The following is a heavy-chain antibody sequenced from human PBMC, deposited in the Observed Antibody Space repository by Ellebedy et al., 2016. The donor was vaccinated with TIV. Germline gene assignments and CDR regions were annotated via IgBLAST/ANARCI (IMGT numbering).Heavy chain of an antibody. CDR2: ISGGGSST. CDR3: AKHALAAGDGNWFDP. Sequence: GESLKISCAASGFAFSTYPMSRVRQAPGKGLEWVSSISGGGSSTHYADSVKGRSTISRDNSKNTLYLQMNSLRAEDTAVYYCAKHALAAGDGNWFDPWGQGTLVTVSS. J-gene: IGHJ5*02. V-gene: IGHV3-23*01. CDR1: GFAFSTYP. D-gene: IGHD6-13*01.